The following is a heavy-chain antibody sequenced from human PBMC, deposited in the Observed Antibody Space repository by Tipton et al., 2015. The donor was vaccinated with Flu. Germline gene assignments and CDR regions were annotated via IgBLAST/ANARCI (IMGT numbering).Heavy chain of an antibody. V-gene: IGHV4-39*01. CDR3: ARLSYYDVDLKNFYFDY. CDR1: SGSIRSTNYF. CDR2: IFPSGTT. J-gene: IGHJ4*02. Sequence: LRLSCTVSSGSIRSTNYFCAWIRQPPGKGLELIGSIFPSGTTYYNPSLKGRVTISVDTSKSQFSLMLRSVTAADTAVYYCARLSYYDVDLKNFYFDYWGQGALVTVSS. D-gene: IGHD3-10*02.